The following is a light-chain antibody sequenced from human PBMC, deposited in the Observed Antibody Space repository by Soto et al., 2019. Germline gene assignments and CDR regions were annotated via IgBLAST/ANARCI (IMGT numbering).Light chain of an antibody. J-gene: IGLJ1*01. Sequence: QSVLTQPPSASGSPGQSVTISCTGSSSDVGDFNHVSWYQQQPDKAPQLMIYEVTKRPSGVPDRFSGSKSGDTASLTVSGLQAEDEADYYCSSHTGSSNFYVFGSGTKLTVL. V-gene: IGLV2-8*01. CDR3: SSHTGSSNFYV. CDR2: EVT. CDR1: SSDVGDFNH.